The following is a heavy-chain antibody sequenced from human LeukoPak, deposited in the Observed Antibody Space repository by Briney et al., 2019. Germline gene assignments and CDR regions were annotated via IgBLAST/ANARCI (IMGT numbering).Heavy chain of an antibody. V-gene: IGHV3-7*03. J-gene: IGHJ4*02. CDR3: ARDEIRRTFDY. Sequence: GGSLRLSCAVSGFTFSSYWMSWVRQAPGKGPEWVANIKEDGSEKYYVDSMKGRFTISRDNAKNSLYLQINSLRVEDTAVYYCARDEIRRTFDYWGQGALVTVSS. CDR1: GFTFSSYW. CDR2: IKEDGSEK. D-gene: IGHD3-10*01.